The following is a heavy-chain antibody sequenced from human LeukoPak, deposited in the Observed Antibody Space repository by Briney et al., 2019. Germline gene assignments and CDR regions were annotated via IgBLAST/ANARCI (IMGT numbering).Heavy chain of an antibody. V-gene: IGHV3-23*01. CDR1: GFTFSSYG. Sequence: GGSQRLSCAASGFTFSSYGMSWVRQAPGKGLEWVSAISGSGGSTYYADSVKGRFTISRDNSKNTLYLQMNSLRAEDTAVYYCAKGKYYDILTGSHFDYWGQGTLVTVSS. CDR3: AKGKYYDILTGSHFDY. CDR2: ISGSGGST. D-gene: IGHD3-9*01. J-gene: IGHJ4*02.